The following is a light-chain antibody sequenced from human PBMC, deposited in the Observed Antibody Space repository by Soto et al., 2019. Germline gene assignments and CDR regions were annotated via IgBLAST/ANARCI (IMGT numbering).Light chain of an antibody. J-gene: IGKJ5*01. CDR3: QQRSDWPPLT. V-gene: IGKV3-11*01. CDR1: QSVGSF. Sequence: EIVLTQSPATLSLSPGERATLSCRASQSVGSFLAWYQQKPGQAPRLLIYDTYKRPTGVPARFTGSGSGADFTLTINSLEPEDFAVYYCQQRSDWPPLTFGQGIRLDIK. CDR2: DTY.